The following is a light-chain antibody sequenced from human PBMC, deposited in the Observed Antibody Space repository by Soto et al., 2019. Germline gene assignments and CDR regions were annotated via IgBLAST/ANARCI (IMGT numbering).Light chain of an antibody. CDR1: QSVLYIPTNKNY. J-gene: IGKJ4*01. Sequence: DILMTQSPDSLVVSLGERATINCKSSQSVLYIPTNKNYLAWYQQKPGQPPKLLIYWASTRESGVPDRFSGSGSGTDFTLTISSLQAEDVAVYYCQQYFTNPRLGFGGGTKVDIK. CDR3: QQYFTNPRLG. CDR2: WAS. V-gene: IGKV4-1*01.